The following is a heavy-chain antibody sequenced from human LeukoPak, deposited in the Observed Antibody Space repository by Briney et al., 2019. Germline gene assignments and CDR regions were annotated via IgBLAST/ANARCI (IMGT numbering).Heavy chain of an antibody. CDR2: INHSGST. D-gene: IGHD4-11*01. J-gene: IGHJ4*02. CDR1: GGSFSGYY. Sequence: SETLSLTCAVYGGSFSGYYWSWIRQPPGKGLECIGEINHSGSTNYNSSLKSRVTISVDTSKNQFSLKLSSVTAADTAVYYCARRDYRKRMAYWGQGTLVTVSS. CDR3: ARRDYRKRMAY. V-gene: IGHV4-34*01.